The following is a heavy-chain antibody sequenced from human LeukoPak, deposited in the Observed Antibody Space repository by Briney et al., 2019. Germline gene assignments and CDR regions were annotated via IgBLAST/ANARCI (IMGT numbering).Heavy chain of an antibody. Sequence: VASVKVSCKASGYTFTGYYMHWVRQAPGQGLERMGWINPNSGGTNYAQKFQGRVTMTRDTSISTAYMELSRLRSDDTAVYYCARQAPYDYVWGTDAFDIWGQGTMVTVSS. V-gene: IGHV1-2*02. CDR3: ARQAPYDYVWGTDAFDI. J-gene: IGHJ3*02. CDR1: GYTFTGYY. D-gene: IGHD3-16*01. CDR2: INPNSGGT.